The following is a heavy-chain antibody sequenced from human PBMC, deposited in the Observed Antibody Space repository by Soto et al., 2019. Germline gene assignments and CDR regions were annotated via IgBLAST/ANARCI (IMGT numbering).Heavy chain of an antibody. Sequence: LRLSCAASGFTVSSNYMSWVRQAPGKGLEWVSVIYSGGSTYYADSVKGRFTISRDNSKNTLYLQMNSLRAEDTAVYYCARDSTGTRRKYYYYYMDVWGKGTTVTVSS. J-gene: IGHJ6*03. D-gene: IGHD1-1*01. CDR3: ARDSTGTRRKYYYYYMDV. CDR2: IYSGGST. V-gene: IGHV3-66*01. CDR1: GFTVSSNY.